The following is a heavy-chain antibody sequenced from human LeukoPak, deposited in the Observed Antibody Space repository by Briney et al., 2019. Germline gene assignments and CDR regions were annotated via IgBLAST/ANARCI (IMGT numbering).Heavy chain of an antibody. CDR1: GFTFSSYA. CDR2: ISGSGGST. J-gene: IGHJ4*02. V-gene: IGHV3-23*01. D-gene: IGHD5-18*01. Sequence: PGGSLRLFCAASGFTFSSYAMSWVRQAPGKGLEWVSAISGSGGSTYYADSVKGRFTISRDNSKNTLYLQMNSLRAEDTAVYYCARGTGYTYGFTGRERTKSRLDYWGQGTLVTVSS. CDR3: ARGTGYTYGFTGRERTKSRLDY.